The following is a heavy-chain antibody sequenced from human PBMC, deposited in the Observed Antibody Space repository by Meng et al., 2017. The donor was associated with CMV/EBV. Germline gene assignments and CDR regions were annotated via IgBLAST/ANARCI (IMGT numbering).Heavy chain of an antibody. D-gene: IGHD2-15*01. Sequence: LVQVSSPPLGKPSAPLSLTCTVSARSVSSCYWSSPRQAVGRGRWFIWRNDTSSNTNYIPALMTRAIMSADTSTNLFSLKLSSVTAADKDVDYCARSTVVAEAWFDPWGQGTLVTVSS. V-gene: IGHV4-4*07. CDR3: ARSTVVAEAWFDP. CDR1: ARSVSSCY. J-gene: IGHJ5*02. CDR2: NDTSSNT.